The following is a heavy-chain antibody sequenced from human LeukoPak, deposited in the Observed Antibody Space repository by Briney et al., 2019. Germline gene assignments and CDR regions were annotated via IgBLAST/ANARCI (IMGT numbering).Heavy chain of an antibody. D-gene: IGHD2-8*01. V-gene: IGHV1-2*02. Sequence: EASVKVSCKASGYTFTGYYMHWARQAPGQGLEWMGWINPNSGGTNYAQKFQGRVTMTRDTSISTAYMELSRLRSDDTAVYYCARGRLYCTNGVCNNWFDPWGQGTLVTVSS. CDR2: INPNSGGT. CDR3: ARGRLYCTNGVCNNWFDP. J-gene: IGHJ5*02. CDR1: GYTFTGYY.